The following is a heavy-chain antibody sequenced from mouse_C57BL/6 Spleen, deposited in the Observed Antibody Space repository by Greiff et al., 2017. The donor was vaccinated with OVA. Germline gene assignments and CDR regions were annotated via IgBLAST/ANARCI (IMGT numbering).Heavy chain of an antibody. CDR2: IYPRSGNT. J-gene: IGHJ3*01. CDR1: GYTFTSYG. D-gene: IGHD2-4*01. V-gene: IGHV1-81*01. Sequence: LQESGAELARPGASVKLSCKASGYTFTSYGISWVKQRTGQGLEWIGEIYPRSGNTYYNEKFKGKATLTADKSSSTAYMELRSLTSEDSAVYFCASLYYDYDRGFAYWGQGTLVTVSA. CDR3: ASLYYDYDRGFAY.